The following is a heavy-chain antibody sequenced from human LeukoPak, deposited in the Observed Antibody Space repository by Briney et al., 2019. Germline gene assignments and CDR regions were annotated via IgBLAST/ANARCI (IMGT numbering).Heavy chain of an antibody. D-gene: IGHD2-21*01. CDR3: ARGWLAIVVVPPDF. V-gene: IGHV1-2*02. Sequence: GASVKVSCKASGYTFTAYYIHWVRQAPGQRFEWMGWINPDTGGTNYAQKFQGRVTMTGDTSTSTVYMELSRLTSDDTAVYYCARGWLAIVVVPPDFWGQGTLVTVSS. CDR1: GYTFTAYY. CDR2: INPDTGGT. J-gene: IGHJ4*02.